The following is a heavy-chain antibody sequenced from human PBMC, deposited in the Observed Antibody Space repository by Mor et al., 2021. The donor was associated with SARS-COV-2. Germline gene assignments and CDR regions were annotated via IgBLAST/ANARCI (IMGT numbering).Heavy chain of an antibody. J-gene: IGHJ4*02. D-gene: IGHD3-3*02. Sequence: GRFTISRDNSKSTVYLQMNSLRAEDTAVYYCASVERATFFDYRGQGALVTVSS. V-gene: IGHV3-23*01. CDR3: ASVERATFFDY.